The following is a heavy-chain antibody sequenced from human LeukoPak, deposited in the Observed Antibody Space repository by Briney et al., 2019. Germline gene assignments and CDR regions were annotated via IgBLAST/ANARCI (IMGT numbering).Heavy chain of an antibody. CDR3: ARDGGSSGIVWEYYFDY. J-gene: IGHJ4*02. V-gene: IGHV3-48*04. Sequence: GRSLRLSCAASGFTFSSYSMNWVRQAPGKGLEWVSYISSSSSIIYYADSVKGRFTISRDNAKNSLYLQMNSLRAEDTAVYYCARDGGSSGIVWEYYFDYWGQGTLVTVSS. D-gene: IGHD6-19*01. CDR1: GFTFSSYS. CDR2: ISSSSSII.